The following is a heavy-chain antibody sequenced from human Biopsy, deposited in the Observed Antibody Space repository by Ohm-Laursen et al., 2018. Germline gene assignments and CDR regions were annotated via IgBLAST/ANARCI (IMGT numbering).Heavy chain of an antibody. J-gene: IGHJ6*02. CDR3: ARILGSTVTTYSAMDV. V-gene: IGHV2-26*01. CDR2: IFPNDEK. D-gene: IGHD4-17*01. CDR1: GFLLSNGRMG. Sequence: TQTLTLTCSVSGFLLSNGRMGVSWIRQPPGKALEWLAHIFPNDEKAYSTSLKSRLTISKDTSKSQVVLTMTNLDPVDTATYYCARILGSTVTTYSAMDVWGQGTTVTVSS.